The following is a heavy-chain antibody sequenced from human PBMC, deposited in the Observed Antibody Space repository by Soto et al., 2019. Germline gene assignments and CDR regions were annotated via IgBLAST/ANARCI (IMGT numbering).Heavy chain of an antibody. CDR2: ISGGGGTI. Sequence: EVQLLESGGALEQPGGSLTLSCAVSGFSFSAYGMSWVRQAPGKGLECISFISGGGGTIYYADSVKGRFISSRDNSKSTLYLQMTSLSVDDTAVYYCAKDRGNGDTPNIYSYYGMEVWGQGTTVTVSS. CDR3: AKDRGNGDTPNIYSYYGMEV. D-gene: IGHD2-21*02. CDR1: GFSFSAYG. J-gene: IGHJ6*02. V-gene: IGHV3-23*01.